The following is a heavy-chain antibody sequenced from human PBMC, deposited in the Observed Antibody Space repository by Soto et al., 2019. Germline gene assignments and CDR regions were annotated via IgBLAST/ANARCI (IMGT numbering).Heavy chain of an antibody. CDR3: ARVPTP. CDR2: IYHSGSS. D-gene: IGHD2-2*01. CDR1: GGPISSCGYS. J-gene: IGHJ5*02. V-gene: IGHV4-30-2*01. Sequence: QLQLQESGSGLVKPSQTLSLTSAVSGGPISSCGYSWSWIRQPPGKGLEWIGYIYHSGSSYYNSSLKSRVTISGDRAKNQFTLKLSSVTAADTVVYYFARVPTPWGQGTLVTVS.